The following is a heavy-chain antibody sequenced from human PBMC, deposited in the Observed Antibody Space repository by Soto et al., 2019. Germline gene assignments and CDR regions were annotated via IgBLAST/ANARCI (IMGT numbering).Heavy chain of an antibody. Sequence: QVQLQESGPGLVKPSQTRSITCTVSGGSISSGGYYWSWIRQHPGKGLEWIGYIYYSGSTYYNPSLKSRVTISGDTSKNPFSLKLSSVTAADTAVYYCASGKMVYAIQGLYWYFDLWGRGTLVTVSS. J-gene: IGHJ2*01. V-gene: IGHV4-31*03. CDR3: ASGKMVYAIQGLYWYFDL. D-gene: IGHD2-8*01. CDR2: IYYSGST. CDR1: GGSISSGGYY.